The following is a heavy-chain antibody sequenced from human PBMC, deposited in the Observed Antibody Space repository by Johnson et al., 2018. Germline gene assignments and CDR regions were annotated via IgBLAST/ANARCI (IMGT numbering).Heavy chain of an antibody. CDR1: GFTLSSYW. CDR2: INSDGSTP. J-gene: IGHJ3*02. CDR3: ARGNGHAFDM. V-gene: IGHV3-74*02. Sequence: VQLVQSGGGPVQPGGSLRLSCSASGFTLSSYWMDWVRQDPGKGLVWGSGINSDGSTPSYADSVKGRFTISRDNAENTRFLQMNSLSADDTAVYYCARGNGHAFDMWGQGTLVTVSS. D-gene: IGHD4-17*01.